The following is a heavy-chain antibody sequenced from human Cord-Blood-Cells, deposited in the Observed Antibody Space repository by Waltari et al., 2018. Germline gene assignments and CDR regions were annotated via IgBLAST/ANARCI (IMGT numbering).Heavy chain of an antibody. Sequence: QVQLVESGGGVVQPGRSLRLSCAASGFTFRSYAMHWVRQAPGKGLAWVEVISYDGSNKYYADSVKGRFTISRDNSKNTLYLQMNSLRAEDTAVYYCARDQITLDAFDIWGQGTMVTVSS. CDR3: ARDQITLDAFDI. CDR1: GFTFRSYA. V-gene: IGHV3-30-3*01. CDR2: ISYDGSNK. J-gene: IGHJ3*02.